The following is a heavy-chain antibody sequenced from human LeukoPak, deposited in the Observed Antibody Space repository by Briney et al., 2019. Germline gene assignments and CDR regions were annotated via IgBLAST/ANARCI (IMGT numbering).Heavy chain of an antibody. V-gene: IGHV1-24*01. CDR1: GYTLTELS. CDR3: ATEGRIGDLLLWRGYYFDY. J-gene: IGHJ4*02. D-gene: IGHD3-10*01. Sequence: GASVKVSCKVSGYTLTELSMHWVRQAPGKGLEWRGGFDPEAGETIYAQKFQGRVTMTEDTSTGTAYMELSSLRSEDTAVYYCATEGRIGDLLLWRGYYFDYWGQGTLVTVSS. CDR2: FDPEAGET.